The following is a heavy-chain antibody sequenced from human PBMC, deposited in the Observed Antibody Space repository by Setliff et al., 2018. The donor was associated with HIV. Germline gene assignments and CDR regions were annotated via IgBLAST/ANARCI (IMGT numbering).Heavy chain of an antibody. D-gene: IGHD4-17*01. V-gene: IGHV1-69*13. CDR3: AIPFMTNGDYIFDY. CDR2: SIPIFGTA. CDR1: GGTFSSYA. J-gene: IGHJ4*02. Sequence: ASVKVSCKASGGTFSSYASSWVRQAPGQGREWMGGSIPIFGTANYAQKFQGRVTITADESTSTAYMERSSLRSEDTAVYYCAIPFMTNGDYIFDYLGQGTLVTVSS.